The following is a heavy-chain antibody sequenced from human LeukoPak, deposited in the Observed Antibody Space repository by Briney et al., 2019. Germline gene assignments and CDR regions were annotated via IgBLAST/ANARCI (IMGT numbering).Heavy chain of an antibody. CDR3: ARSGGYDGWPYYYYYGMDV. Sequence: SETLSLTCTVSGGSISTTSNYWGWIRQPPRKGLEWIGTIYYSGSTYYNPSLKSRVTISVCTSKNQFSLKLSSVTAADTAVFYCARSGGYDGWPYYYYYGMDVWGQGTTVTVSS. J-gene: IGHJ6*02. V-gene: IGHV4-39*01. CDR2: IYYSGST. CDR1: GGSISTTSNY. D-gene: IGHD5-24*01.